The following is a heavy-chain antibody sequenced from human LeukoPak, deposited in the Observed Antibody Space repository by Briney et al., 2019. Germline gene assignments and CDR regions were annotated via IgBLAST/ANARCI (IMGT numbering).Heavy chain of an antibody. D-gene: IGHD3-9*01. J-gene: IGHJ4*02. Sequence: GGSLRLSCAASGFTFSDYYMSWIRQAPGKGLEWVSYISSSGSTIYYADSVKGRFTISRDNAKNSLYLQMNSLRAEDTAVYYCASAYYDILTGYSLDYWGQGTLVTVSS. CDR1: GFTFSDYY. V-gene: IGHV3-11*01. CDR2: ISSSGSTI. CDR3: ASAYYDILTGYSLDY.